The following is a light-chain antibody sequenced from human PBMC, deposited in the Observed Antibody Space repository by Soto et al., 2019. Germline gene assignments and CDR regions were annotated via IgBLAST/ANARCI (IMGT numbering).Light chain of an antibody. V-gene: IGKV3-20*01. CDR2: GAS. CDR1: QSVSSTY. Sequence: EMVLTQSPGTLSLSPGERATLSCRASQSVSSTYLDWYQQKPGQAPRVLVYGASNRATGIPDRFSGSGSGTDFTLTISRLEPEDFAVYFCQQYGTSPPFNFGQGTKVEIK. CDR3: QQYGTSPPFN. J-gene: IGKJ2*01.